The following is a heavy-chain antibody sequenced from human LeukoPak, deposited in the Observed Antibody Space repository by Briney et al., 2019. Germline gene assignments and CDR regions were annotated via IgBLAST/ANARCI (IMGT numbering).Heavy chain of an antibody. CDR2: IYYSGST. CDR3: ARTILRTFDP. V-gene: IGHV4-39*07. D-gene: IGHD3-9*01. CDR1: GGSISSSSYY. J-gene: IGHJ5*02. Sequence: PSETLSLTCTVSGGSISSSSYYWGWIRQPPGKGLEWIGSIYYSGSTYYNPSLKSRVTISVDTSKNQFSLKLSSVTAADTAVYYCARTILRTFDPWGQGTLVTVSS.